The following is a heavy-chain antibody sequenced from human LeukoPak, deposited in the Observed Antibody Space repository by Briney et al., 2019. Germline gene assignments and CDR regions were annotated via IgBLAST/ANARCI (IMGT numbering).Heavy chain of an antibody. CDR1: GYTLTELS. CDR2: FDPEDGET. D-gene: IGHD3-3*01. Sequence: ASVKVSCKVSGYTLTELSTHWVRQAPGKGLEWMGGFDPEDGETIYAQKFQGRVTMTEDTSTDTAYMELSSLRSEDTAVYYCATVSPYYDFWSGYYPNWGQGTLVTVSS. J-gene: IGHJ4*02. CDR3: ATVSPYYDFWSGYYPN. V-gene: IGHV1-24*01.